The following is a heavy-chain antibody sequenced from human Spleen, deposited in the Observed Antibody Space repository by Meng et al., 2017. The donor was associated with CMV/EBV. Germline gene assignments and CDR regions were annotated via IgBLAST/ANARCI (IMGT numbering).Heavy chain of an antibody. CDR2: ISGGGGTT. J-gene: IGHJ4*02. CDR3: AKGGGSWYLDS. Sequence: GESLKISCAASGFTFSSYVMSWVRQAPGKGLEWVSDISGGGGTTWFADAVKGRFTISRDTSKNMVYLLMNSLRAEDTALYYCAKGGGSWYLDSWGQGTLVTVSS. V-gene: IGHV3-23*01. CDR1: GFTFSSYV. D-gene: IGHD6-13*01.